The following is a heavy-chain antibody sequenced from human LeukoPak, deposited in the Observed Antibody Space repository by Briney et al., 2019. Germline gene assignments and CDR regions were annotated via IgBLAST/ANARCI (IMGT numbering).Heavy chain of an antibody. CDR1: GFTLSSYA. J-gene: IGHJ5*02. Sequence: GGSLRLSCTASGFTLSSYAMSWVRQAPGEGLEWVSTISGSADNTNYAEAVKGRFTIFRDTSKNTLYLQISSLRVEDTAVYYCTVFGDSNHWGQGTLVTVSS. CDR2: ISGSADNT. CDR3: TVFGDSNH. D-gene: IGHD4-17*01. V-gene: IGHV3-23*01.